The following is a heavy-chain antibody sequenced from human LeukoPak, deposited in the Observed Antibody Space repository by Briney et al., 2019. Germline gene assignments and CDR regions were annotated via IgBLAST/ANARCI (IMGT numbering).Heavy chain of an antibody. Sequence: PGGSLGLSCAASGFTFDDYAMHWVRQAPGKGLEWVSGITWNSGSIGYADSVKGRFTISRDNAKNSLYLQMNSLKIEDTAVYYCTTDLGTYYHGSQRLIPIDYWGQGTLVTVSS. CDR2: ITWNSGSI. CDR3: TTDLGTYYHGSQRLIPIDY. V-gene: IGHV3-9*01. D-gene: IGHD3-10*01. CDR1: GFTFDDYA. J-gene: IGHJ4*02.